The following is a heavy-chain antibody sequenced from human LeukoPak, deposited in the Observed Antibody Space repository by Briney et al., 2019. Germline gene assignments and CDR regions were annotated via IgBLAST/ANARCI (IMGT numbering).Heavy chain of an antibody. CDR1: GGSISSSSYY. D-gene: IGHD3-3*01. Sequence: PSETLSLTYTVSGGSISSSSYYWGWIRQPPGKGLEWIGSIYYSGSTYYNPSLKSRVTISVDTSKNQFSLKLSSVTAADTAVYYCARPFWSGYYYGMDVWGQGTTVTVSS. V-gene: IGHV4-39*01. CDR2: IYYSGST. CDR3: ARPFWSGYYYGMDV. J-gene: IGHJ6*02.